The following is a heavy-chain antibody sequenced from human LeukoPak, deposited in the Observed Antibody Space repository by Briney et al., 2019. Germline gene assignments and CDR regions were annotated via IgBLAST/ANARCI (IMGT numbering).Heavy chain of an antibody. CDR1: GFTFSSYA. CDR2: ISGSGGGT. D-gene: IGHD1-26*01. J-gene: IGHJ4*02. Sequence: GGPLRLSCAASGFTFSSYAMSWVRQAPEKGLEWVSTISGSGGGTYYADSVKGRFTISRDDSKNTLYLQMNSLGAEDTAVYYCVKDLGRYRNNCFDYWGQGTLVTVSS. V-gene: IGHV3-23*01. CDR3: VKDLGRYRNNCFDY.